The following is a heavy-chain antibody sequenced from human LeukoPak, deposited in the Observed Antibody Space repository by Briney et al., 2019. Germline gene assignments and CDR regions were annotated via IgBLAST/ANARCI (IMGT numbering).Heavy chain of an antibody. Sequence: ASVKVSCKASGYTFTGYYMHWVRQAPGQGLEWMGWINPNSGGTNYAQKFQGRVTMTRDTSISTAYMELSRLRSGDTAVYYCARVILGITPLLPVDYWGQGTLVTVSS. CDR2: INPNSGGT. D-gene: IGHD7-27*01. CDR3: ARVILGITPLLPVDY. CDR1: GYTFTGYY. V-gene: IGHV1-2*02. J-gene: IGHJ4*02.